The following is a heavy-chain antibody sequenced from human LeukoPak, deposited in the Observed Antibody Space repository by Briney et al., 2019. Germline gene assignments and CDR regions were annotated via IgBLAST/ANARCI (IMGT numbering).Heavy chain of an antibody. J-gene: IGHJ5*02. D-gene: IGHD6-13*01. Sequence: GASVKVSCKVSGYTLTELSMHWVRQAPGKGLEWMGGFDPEDGETIYEQTFQGRVTMTEDTSTDTAYMELSSLRSEDTAVYYCARGRPTTSIAAAGVNWFDPWGQGTLVTVSS. V-gene: IGHV1-24*01. CDR3: ARGRPTTSIAAAGVNWFDP. CDR2: FDPEDGET. CDR1: GYTLTELS.